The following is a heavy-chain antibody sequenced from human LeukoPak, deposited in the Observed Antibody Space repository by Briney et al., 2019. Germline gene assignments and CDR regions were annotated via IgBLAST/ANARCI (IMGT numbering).Heavy chain of an antibody. CDR3: AKAPNPDYYDSSGYYRG. Sequence: PGGSLRLSCAASGFTFSNYGIHWVRQAPGKGLEWVAFIRNDGSIKYYADSVKGRFTISRDNSKNTLYLQMNSLRAEDTAVYYCAKAPNPDYYDSSGYYRGWGQGTMVTVSS. D-gene: IGHD3-22*01. J-gene: IGHJ3*01. CDR2: IRNDGSIK. V-gene: IGHV3-30*02. CDR1: GFTFSNYG.